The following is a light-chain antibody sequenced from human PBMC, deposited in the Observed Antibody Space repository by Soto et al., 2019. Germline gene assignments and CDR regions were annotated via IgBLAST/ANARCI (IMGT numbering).Light chain of an antibody. CDR3: QQYGRSPYT. V-gene: IGKV3D-20*01. CDR2: DAS. J-gene: IGKJ2*01. Sequence: EIVLTQSPATLSLSPGERATLSSGASQCVSSSYLAWYQQKPGLAPRLLIYDASSRATGIPDRFSGSGSGTDFTLTISRLEPEDFAVYYCQQYGRSPYTFGQGTKLEIK. CDR1: QCVSSSY.